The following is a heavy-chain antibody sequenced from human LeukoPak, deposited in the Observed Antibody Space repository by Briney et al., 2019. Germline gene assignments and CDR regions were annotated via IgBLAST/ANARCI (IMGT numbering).Heavy chain of an antibody. CDR1: GFTFSSFD. D-gene: IGHD1-1*01. V-gene: IGHV3-13*01. CDR2: IGTASDT. CDR3: ARGPPRGKYYYMDV. J-gene: IGHJ6*03. Sequence: GGSLRLSCAASGFTFSSFDMHWVRQPTGQGLEWVSTIGTASDTYYPGSVEGRFTLSRDNAKNSLYLQMNSLTAGDTALYYCARGPPRGKYYYMDVWGKGTTVTVSS.